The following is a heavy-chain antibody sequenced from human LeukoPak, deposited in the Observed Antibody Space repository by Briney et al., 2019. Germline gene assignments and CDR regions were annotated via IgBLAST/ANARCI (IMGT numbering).Heavy chain of an antibody. V-gene: IGHV3-30*18. D-gene: IGHD2-2*01. CDR3: AKDQCSSTGCYSFDY. CDR1: GFTFSSYG. Sequence: GGSLRLSCAASGFTFSSYGMHWVRQAPGKGLEWVAVISYDGSNKYYADSVKGRFTISRDNSENTLYLQMNSLRAEDTAVYYCAKDQCSSTGCYSFDYWGQGTLVTVSS. J-gene: IGHJ4*02. CDR2: ISYDGSNK.